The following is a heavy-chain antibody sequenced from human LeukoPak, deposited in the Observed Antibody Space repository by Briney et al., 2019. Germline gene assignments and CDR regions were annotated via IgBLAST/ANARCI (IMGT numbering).Heavy chain of an antibody. V-gene: IGHV4-38-2*02. CDR2: IYHSGST. CDR3: ARSSRQWLVRPQADYYYYYMDV. Sequence: SETLSLTCTVSGYSISSGYYWGWIRQPPGKGLEWIGSIYHSGSTYYNPSLKSRVTISVDTSKNQFSLKLSSVTAADTAVYYCARSSRQWLVRPQADYYYYYMDVWGKGTTVTISS. J-gene: IGHJ6*03. CDR1: GYSISSGYY. D-gene: IGHD6-19*01.